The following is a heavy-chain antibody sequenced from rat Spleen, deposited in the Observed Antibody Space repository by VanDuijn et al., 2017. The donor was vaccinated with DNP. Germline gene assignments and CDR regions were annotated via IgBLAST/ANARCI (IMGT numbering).Heavy chain of an antibody. Sequence: EVQLVESGGGLVQPGRSLKLSCAASGCIFNKYGMAWVRQAPTKGLEWVASISTSGEYAHYGDSVKGRFTISRDNSKNTLYLQMDSLRSEDTATYYCATQRYYDGTYYYGFDYWGQGVMVTVSS. V-gene: IGHV5S13*01. J-gene: IGHJ2*01. D-gene: IGHD1-12*02. CDR3: ATQRYYDGTYYYGFDY. CDR2: ISTSGEYA. CDR1: GCIFNKYG.